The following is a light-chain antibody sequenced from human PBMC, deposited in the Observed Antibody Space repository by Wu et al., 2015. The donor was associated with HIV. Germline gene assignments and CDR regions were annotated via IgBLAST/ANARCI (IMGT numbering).Light chain of an antibody. J-gene: IGKJ1*01. CDR1: QSVSSTH. Sequence: EFLLTQSPDTLSLSPGERATLSCRASQSVSSTHLVWYQQKPGQAPRLLIYAASSRATGIPDRLSGSGSGTDFTLTISRLEPEDFAVYYCQQYGSSLPWTFGQGTKVEIK. CDR3: QQYGSSLPWT. V-gene: IGKV3-20*01. CDR2: AAS.